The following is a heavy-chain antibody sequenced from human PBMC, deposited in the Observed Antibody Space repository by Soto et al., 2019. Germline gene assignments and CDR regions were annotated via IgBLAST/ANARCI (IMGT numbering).Heavy chain of an antibody. Sequence: GASVKLSCKGSGDTFSAYISSCVRQAPGQGLEWLGGIIPILGTPSYAQRFQDRVTITADKSTSTAYMELSSLRSEDTAVYYCARERSRYDRSGYYRPDYWGQGTLVTVSS. CDR1: GDTFSAYI. CDR2: IIPILGTP. J-gene: IGHJ4*02. CDR3: ARERSRYDRSGYYRPDY. V-gene: IGHV1-69*08. D-gene: IGHD3-22*01.